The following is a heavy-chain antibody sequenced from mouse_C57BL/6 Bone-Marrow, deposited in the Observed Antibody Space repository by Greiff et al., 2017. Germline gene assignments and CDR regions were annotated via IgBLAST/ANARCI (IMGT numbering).Heavy chain of an antibody. D-gene: IGHD6-1*01. J-gene: IGHJ3*01. CDR1: GYTFTSYG. CDR2: IYPRSGNT. V-gene: IGHV1-81*01. Sequence: VQLQQSGAELVRPGASVKLSCKASGYTFTSYGISWVKQRTGQGLEWIGEIYPRSGNTYYNEKFKGKATLTADKSSSTAYMELRSLTSEDSAVYFWARSIAGFACWGQGTLVTDSA. CDR3: ARSIAGFAC.